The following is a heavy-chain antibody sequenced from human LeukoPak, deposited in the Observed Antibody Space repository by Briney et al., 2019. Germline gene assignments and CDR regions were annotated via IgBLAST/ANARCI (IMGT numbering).Heavy chain of an antibody. CDR2: ISSSSSTI. J-gene: IGHJ4*02. CDR3: ARVRYYYGSGSYNDDY. CDR1: GFTFSSYS. D-gene: IGHD3-10*01. V-gene: IGHV3-48*01. Sequence: PGGSLRLSCAASGFTFSSYSMNWVRQAPGKGLEWVSYISSSSSTIYYADSVKGRFTISRDNAKNSLYLQMNSLRAEDTAVYYCARVRYYYGSGSYNDDYWGQGTLVTVSS.